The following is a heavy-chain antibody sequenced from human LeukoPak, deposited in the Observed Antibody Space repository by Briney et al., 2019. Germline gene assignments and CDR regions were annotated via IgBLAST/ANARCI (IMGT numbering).Heavy chain of an antibody. V-gene: IGHV4-39*02. CDR3: AREGYSSSWLDY. D-gene: IGHD6-13*01. CDR2: IYYSGST. Sequence: SETLSLTCTVSGGSISSYYWGWIRQPPGKGLEWIGTIYYSGSTYYNPSLKSRVTISVDTSKNQFSLKLTSVTAADTAVYYCAREGYSSSWLDYWGQGTLVTVSS. J-gene: IGHJ4*02. CDR1: GGSISSYY.